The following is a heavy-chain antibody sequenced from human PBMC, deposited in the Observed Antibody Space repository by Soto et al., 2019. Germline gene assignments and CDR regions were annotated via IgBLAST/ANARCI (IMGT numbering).Heavy chain of an antibody. V-gene: IGHV4-4*02. Sequence: QVQLQESGPGLVKPSGTLSLTCAVSSGSISSSNWWSWVRQPPGKGLEWIGEIYHSGSTNYNPSLKSRVTISVDKSKNQFSLKLSSVTAADTAVYYSAGCSGGSCYGYFDYWGPGTLVTVSS. CDR1: SGSISSSNW. D-gene: IGHD2-15*01. CDR3: AGCSGGSCYGYFDY. J-gene: IGHJ4*02. CDR2: IYHSGST.